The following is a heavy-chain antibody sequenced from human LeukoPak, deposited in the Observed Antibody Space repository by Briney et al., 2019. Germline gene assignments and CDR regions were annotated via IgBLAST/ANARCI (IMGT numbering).Heavy chain of an antibody. CDR2: ISSSSSYI. CDR1: GFTSSSYS. J-gene: IGHJ3*02. V-gene: IGHV3-21*01. D-gene: IGHD2-2*01. CDR3: ARDVRSSSTSCYSGGCLADAFDI. Sequence: GGSLRLSCAASGFTSSSYSMNWVRQAPGKGLEWVSSISSSSSYIYYADSVKGRFTISRDNAKNSLYLQMNSLRAEDTAVYYCARDVRSSSTSCYSGGCLADAFDIWGQGTMVTVSS.